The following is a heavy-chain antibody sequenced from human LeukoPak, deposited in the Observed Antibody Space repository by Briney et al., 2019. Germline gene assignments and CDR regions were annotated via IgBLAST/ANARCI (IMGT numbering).Heavy chain of an antibody. J-gene: IGHJ5*02. Sequence: GGSLRLSCAASGFTFSSYVMTWVRQAPGKGLEWVSDISGRVGRTDYADSVKGRFTISRDTSTNTLYLRMDSLRAEDTAVYYCARGVSPYYYDSSGYYNWFDPWGQGTLVTVSS. CDR2: ISGRVGRT. V-gene: IGHV3-23*01. D-gene: IGHD3-22*01. CDR1: GFTFSSYV. CDR3: ARGVSPYYYDSSGYYNWFDP.